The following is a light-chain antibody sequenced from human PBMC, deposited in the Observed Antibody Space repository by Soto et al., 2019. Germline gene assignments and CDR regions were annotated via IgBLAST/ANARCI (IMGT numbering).Light chain of an antibody. Sequence: DIQMTQSPCSLSASVGDRVTITCRASQSISSYLNWYQQKPGKAPKLLIYAASSLQSGVPSRFSGSGSGTDFTLTISSLQPDDFATYYCQQYNSYLRTFGQGTKVDIK. CDR2: AAS. CDR3: QQYNSYLRT. V-gene: IGKV1-39*01. CDR1: QSISSY. J-gene: IGKJ1*01.